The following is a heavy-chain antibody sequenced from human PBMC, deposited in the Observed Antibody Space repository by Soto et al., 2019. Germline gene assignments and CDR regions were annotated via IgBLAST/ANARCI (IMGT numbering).Heavy chain of an antibody. Sequence: GGSLRLSCAASGFTFSSYSLHWVRQAPGKGLEWVAVISYAGSNKYYADSVKGRFTISRDNSKNTLFLQMNSLRPDDTAVYYGAFLDTVISLDHGGQGTLVAVSS. V-gene: IGHV3-30-3*01. CDR2: ISYAGSNK. J-gene: IGHJ4*01. D-gene: IGHD4-17*01. CDR1: GFTFSSYS. CDR3: AFLDTVISLDH.